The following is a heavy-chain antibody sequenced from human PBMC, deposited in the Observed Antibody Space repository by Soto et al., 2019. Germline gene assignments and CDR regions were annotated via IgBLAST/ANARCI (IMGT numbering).Heavy chain of an antibody. CDR1: GFTFSSYG. V-gene: IGHV3-33*01. Sequence: ESGGGVVQPGRSLRLSCAASGFTFSSYGMHWVRQAPGKGLEWVAVIWYDGSNKYYADSVKGRFTISRDNSKNTLYLQMNSLRAEDTAVYYCARGDYYGSGSYYYYYYGMDVWGQGTTVTVSS. CDR3: ARGDYYGSGSYYYYYYGMDV. J-gene: IGHJ6*02. D-gene: IGHD3-10*01. CDR2: IWYDGSNK.